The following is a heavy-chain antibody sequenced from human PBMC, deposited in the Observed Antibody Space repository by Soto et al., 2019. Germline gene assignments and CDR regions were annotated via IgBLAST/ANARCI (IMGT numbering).Heavy chain of an antibody. J-gene: IGHJ5*02. CDR2: IYYSGST. V-gene: IGHV4-61*01. D-gene: IGHD6-13*01. CDR1: GGSVSSGSYY. Sequence: SETLSLTCTVSGGSVSSGSYYWSWIRQPPGKGLEWIGYIYYSGSTNYNPSLKSRVTISVDTSKNQFSLKLSSVTAAETAVYYCARAELAAAGTSTWFDPWGQGTLVTVSS. CDR3: ARAELAAAGTSTWFDP.